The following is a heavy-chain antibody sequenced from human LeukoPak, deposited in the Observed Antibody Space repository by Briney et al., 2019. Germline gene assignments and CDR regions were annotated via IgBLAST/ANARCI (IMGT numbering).Heavy chain of an antibody. V-gene: IGHV1-18*01. D-gene: IGHD2-2*02. CDR3: ARGEHIVVVPAAIVCAFDI. Sequence: ASVKVSCKASGYTFTCYGISWVRQAPGQGLEWTGWISAYNGNTNYAQKLQGRVTITRNTSISTAYMELSSLRSEDTAVYYCARGEHIVVVPAAIVCAFDIWGQGTMVTVSS. CDR2: ISAYNGNT. CDR1: GYTFTCYG. J-gene: IGHJ3*02.